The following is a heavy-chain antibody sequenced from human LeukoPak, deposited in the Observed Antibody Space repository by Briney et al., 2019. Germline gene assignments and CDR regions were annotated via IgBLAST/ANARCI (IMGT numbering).Heavy chain of an antibody. CDR2: ISPYNDNT. V-gene: IGHV1-18*01. CDR1: GYTFTKFG. Sequence: GASVQVSCQASGYTFTKFGISWVRQAPGQEFEWMGWISPYNDNTNYAKKFQGRVTLTTDTSTSTAYMELRGLTSDDTAVYYCAREPSGLLFDYWGLGTLVTVSS. CDR3: AREPSGLLFDY. J-gene: IGHJ4*02. D-gene: IGHD6-25*01.